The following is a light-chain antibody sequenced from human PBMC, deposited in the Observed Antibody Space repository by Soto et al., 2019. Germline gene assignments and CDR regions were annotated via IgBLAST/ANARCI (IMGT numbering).Light chain of an antibody. V-gene: IGLV2-14*01. CDR3: SSYTSISTGGL. CDR2: EVS. CDR1: SSDVGGYDH. J-gene: IGLJ2*01. Sequence: QSALTQPASVSGSPGQSITISCSGTSSDVGGYDHVSWYQHHPGEAPKLMIYEVSYRPSGVSTRFSGSKSGNTASLTISGLQAEDEADYYCSSYTSISTGGLFGGGTKLTVL.